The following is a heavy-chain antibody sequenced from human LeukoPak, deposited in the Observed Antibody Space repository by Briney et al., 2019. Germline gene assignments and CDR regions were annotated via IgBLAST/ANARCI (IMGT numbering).Heavy chain of an antibody. V-gene: IGHV3-30*02. CDR2: LRYDGSNK. J-gene: IGHJ3*02. CDR1: GFTFDCCG. Sequence: GGSLPLSCAASGFTFDCCGMHWVRQAPGKGLEWVAFLRYDGSNKYYADSVKGRFTISRDNSKNTLYLQMNSLRTEDTAVYYCAKEYDILTGYYAFDIWGQGTMVTVSS. D-gene: IGHD3-9*01. CDR3: AKEYDILTGYYAFDI.